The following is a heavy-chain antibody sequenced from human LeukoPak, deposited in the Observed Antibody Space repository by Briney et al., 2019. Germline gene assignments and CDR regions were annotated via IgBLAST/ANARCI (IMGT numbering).Heavy chain of an antibody. Sequence: PGGSLRLSCAASGFTFSNNWMHWVRQAPGKGLVWVSLIKSDGTTTRYAESVKGRFTISRDNAKNTLYLQMNSLRAEDTAVYYCARDLEGSLDYWGQGTLVTVSS. CDR2: IKSDGTTT. J-gene: IGHJ4*02. CDR1: GFTFSNNW. D-gene: IGHD3-10*01. V-gene: IGHV3-74*01. CDR3: ARDLEGSLDY.